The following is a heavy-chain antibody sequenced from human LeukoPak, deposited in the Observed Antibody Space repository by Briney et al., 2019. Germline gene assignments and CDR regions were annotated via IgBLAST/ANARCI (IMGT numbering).Heavy chain of an antibody. CDR2: INPSGGST. CDR1: GYTFTSYY. CDR3: ARDPTIVVVPADTSVSGWFDP. Sequence: GASVKVSCKASGYTFTSYYMHWVRQAPGQGLEWMGIINPSGGSTSYAQKFQGRVTMTRDKSTSTVYMELSSLRSEDTAVYYCARDPTIVVVPADTSVSGWFDPWGQGTLVTVSS. D-gene: IGHD2-2*01. J-gene: IGHJ5*02. V-gene: IGHV1-46*01.